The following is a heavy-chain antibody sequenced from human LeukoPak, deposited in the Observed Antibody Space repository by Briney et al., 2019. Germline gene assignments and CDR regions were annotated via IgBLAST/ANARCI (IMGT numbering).Heavy chain of an antibody. CDR3: AREITAMAGLLDY. CDR1: GFTFSNYG. J-gene: IGHJ4*02. V-gene: IGHV3-33*01. CDR2: IWYDGSNK. D-gene: IGHD5-18*01. Sequence: GRSLRLSCAASGFTFSNYGMHWVRQAPGKGLEWVAAIWYDGSNKYSADSVKGRFTISRDNSKNTLYLQMNSLRAEDTAVYYCAREITAMAGLLDYWGQGTLVTVSS.